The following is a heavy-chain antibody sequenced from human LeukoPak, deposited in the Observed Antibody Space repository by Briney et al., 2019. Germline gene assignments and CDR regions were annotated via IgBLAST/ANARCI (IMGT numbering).Heavy chain of an antibody. CDR1: GFTVSSNY. CDR3: ARRRVGATLGGFDY. CDR2: IYSGGST. D-gene: IGHD1-26*01. J-gene: IGHJ4*02. Sequence: PGGSLRLSCAASGFTVSSNYMSWVRQAPGKGLEWVSVIYSGGSTYYADSVKGRFTISRDNSKNTLYLQMNSLRAEDTAVYYCARRRVGATLGGFDYWGQGTLVTVSS. V-gene: IGHV3-53*01.